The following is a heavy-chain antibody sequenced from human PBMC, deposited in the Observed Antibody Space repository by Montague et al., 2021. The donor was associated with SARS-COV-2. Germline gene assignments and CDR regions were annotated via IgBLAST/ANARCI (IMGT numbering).Heavy chain of an antibody. V-gene: IGHV3-7*01. J-gene: IGHJ4*02. CDR2: IKQDGSEK. Sequence: SLRLSCAASGFIFGDYWMSWVRQAPGKGLEWVANIKQDGSEKYYVDSVKGRFTISRDNAKNSLYLQMNSLRAEDTAVYYCARDHRQVWFGAPVMERYFDYWGQGTLVTVSS. CDR3: ARDHRQVWFGAPVMERYFDY. CDR1: GFIFGDYW. D-gene: IGHD3-10*01.